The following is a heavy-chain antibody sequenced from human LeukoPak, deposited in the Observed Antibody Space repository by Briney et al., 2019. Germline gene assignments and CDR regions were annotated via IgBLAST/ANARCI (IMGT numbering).Heavy chain of an antibody. V-gene: IGHV4-61*02. CDR2: IYTSGST. D-gene: IGHD2-2*01. Sequence: SQTLSLTCTVSGGSISSGSYYWSWIRQPAGKGLEWIGRIYTSGSTNYNPSLKSRVTISVDTSKNQFSLKLSSVTAADTAVYYCVPFRTDIVVVPAAESNWFDPWGQGTLVTVSS. CDR3: VPFRTDIVVVPAAESNWFDP. CDR1: GGSISSGSYY. J-gene: IGHJ5*02.